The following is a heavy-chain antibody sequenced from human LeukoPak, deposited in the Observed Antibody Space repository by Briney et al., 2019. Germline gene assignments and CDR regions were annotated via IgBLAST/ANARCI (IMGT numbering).Heavy chain of an antibody. V-gene: IGHV1-69*05. Sequence: GASVKVSCKASGGTFSSYAISWVRQAPGQGLEWMGGIIPIFGTANYAQKFQGRVTITTDESTSTAYMELSSLRSEDTAVYYCARNPLRGGCSSTSCYSAFDIWGQGTMVTVSS. CDR2: IIPIFGTA. CDR1: GGTFSSYA. D-gene: IGHD2-2*02. J-gene: IGHJ3*02. CDR3: ARNPLRGGCSSTSCYSAFDI.